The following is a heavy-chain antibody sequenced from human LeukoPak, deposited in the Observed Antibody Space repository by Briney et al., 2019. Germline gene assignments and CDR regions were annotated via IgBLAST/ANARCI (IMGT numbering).Heavy chain of an antibody. CDR3: ARDLPRRGYTYGLDFDY. Sequence: SQTLSLTCAISGDSVSSNSAAWNWIRQSPSRGLEWLGRTYYRSKWYNDYAVSGKSRITINPDTSKNQFSLQLNSVTPEDTAVYYCARDLPRRGYTYGLDFDYWGQGTLVIVSS. D-gene: IGHD5-18*01. J-gene: IGHJ4*02. CDR1: GDSVSSNSAA. V-gene: IGHV6-1*01. CDR2: TYYRSKWYN.